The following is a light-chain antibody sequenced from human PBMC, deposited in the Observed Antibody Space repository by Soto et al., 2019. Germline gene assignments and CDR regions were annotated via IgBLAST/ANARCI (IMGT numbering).Light chain of an antibody. Sequence: DIQMTQSPSTLSASVGDRVTITCRASQSISSWLAWYQQKPGKAPKLLIYDASSLESGVPSRFSGSGSGTEFTLTIRRLQPDDFATYYCQHYKSYSVTFGPGTKVEIK. J-gene: IGKJ3*01. V-gene: IGKV1-5*01. CDR3: QHYKSYSVT. CDR2: DAS. CDR1: QSISSW.